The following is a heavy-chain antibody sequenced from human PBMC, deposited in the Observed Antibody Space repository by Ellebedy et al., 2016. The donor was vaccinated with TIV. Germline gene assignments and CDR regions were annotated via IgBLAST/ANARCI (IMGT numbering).Heavy chain of an antibody. Sequence: GESLKISCVASGFTFSSYSMNWVRQAPGKGLEWVSYISSGSSTIYCADSVKGRFTISRDNAKNSLYLQMNSLGAEDTAVYYCARVVVVATSDWFDPWGQGTLVTVSS. J-gene: IGHJ5*02. CDR2: ISSGSSTI. CDR3: ARVVVVATSDWFDP. D-gene: IGHD2-15*01. CDR1: GFTFSSYS. V-gene: IGHV3-48*04.